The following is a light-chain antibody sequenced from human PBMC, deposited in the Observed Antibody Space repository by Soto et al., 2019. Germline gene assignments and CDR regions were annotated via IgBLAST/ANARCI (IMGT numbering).Light chain of an antibody. CDR1: QSVTNTY. CDR2: SAS. Sequence: TVLTQSPGTLSLSPGDRATLSCRASQSVTNTYLAWYQQKPGQAPRLLIYSASYRATGIPDRFSGSGSGTDFTLTITRLEPEDFAVYYCQQYGSSVWTFGQGTKVDNK. CDR3: QQYGSSVWT. V-gene: IGKV3-20*01. J-gene: IGKJ1*01.